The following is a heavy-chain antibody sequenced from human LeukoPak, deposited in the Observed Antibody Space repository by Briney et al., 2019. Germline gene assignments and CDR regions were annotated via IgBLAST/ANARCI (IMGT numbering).Heavy chain of an antibody. D-gene: IGHD5-24*01. Sequence: GGSLRLSCAASGFTFSSYSMNWVRQAPGKGLEWVSSISSSSSYIYYADSVKGRFTISRDNAKNSLYLQMNSLRAEDTAVYYCARDAEMATISSYFDYWGLGTLVTVSS. CDR3: ARDAEMATISSYFDY. J-gene: IGHJ4*02. CDR2: ISSSSSYI. V-gene: IGHV3-21*01. CDR1: GFTFSSYS.